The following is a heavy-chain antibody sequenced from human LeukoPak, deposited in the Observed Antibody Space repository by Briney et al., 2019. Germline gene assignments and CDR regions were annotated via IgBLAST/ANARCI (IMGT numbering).Heavy chain of an antibody. Sequence: SVKVSCKASGYTFTSYAITWVRQAPGKGLEWMGGIIPMINTPKYAQKFQGRVSITADESTSTGYMEVSSLRSEDTAVYYCAIFQGTYGDNENDYWGQGTLVTVSS. CDR2: IIPMINTP. V-gene: IGHV1-69*13. CDR1: GYTFTSYA. CDR3: AIFQGTYGDNENDY. D-gene: IGHD4-17*01. J-gene: IGHJ4*02.